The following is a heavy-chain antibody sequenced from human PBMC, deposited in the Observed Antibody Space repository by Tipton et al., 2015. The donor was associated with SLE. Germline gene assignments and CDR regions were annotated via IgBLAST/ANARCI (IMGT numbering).Heavy chain of an antibody. CDR2: IKQDGSDQ. D-gene: IGHD2/OR15-2a*01. V-gene: IGHV3-7*01. CDR1: GFTFSSYW. CDR3: ARGKYYFDY. Sequence: SLRLSCAASGFTFSSYWMNWVRQAPGKGLEWVANIKQDGSDQYYAPSVKGRFTISRDNAKNSLYLQMNSLRAEDTAVYYCARGKYYFDYWGQGALVTVSS. J-gene: IGHJ4*02.